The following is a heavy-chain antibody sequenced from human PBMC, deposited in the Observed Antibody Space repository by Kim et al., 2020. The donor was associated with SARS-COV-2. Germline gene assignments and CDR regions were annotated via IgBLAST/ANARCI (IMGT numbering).Heavy chain of an antibody. V-gene: IGHV4-39*02. CDR2: VYYTGST. D-gene: IGHD1-1*01. Sequence: SETLSLTCTVPGGSIFSSSYYWAWIRQPAGKGLEWLGTVYYTGSTYYNSSIDGRLIISIDTSKNFFSLSLNFVTAADTAVYYCATDAVSAWHKQNCFDP. CDR3: ATDAVSAWHKQNCFDP. CDR1: GGSIFSSSYY. J-gene: IGHJ2*01.